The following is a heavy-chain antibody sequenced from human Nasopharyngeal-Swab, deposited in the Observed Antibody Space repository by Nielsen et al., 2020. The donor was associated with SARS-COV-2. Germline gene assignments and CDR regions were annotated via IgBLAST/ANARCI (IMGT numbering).Heavy chain of an antibody. D-gene: IGHD1-7*01. CDR3: ARSAPSRTYYYHYMDV. Sequence: SETLSLTCTVSGASIRSSYWSWIRQPPGKGLEWIGSIYYSGSTYQNPSLKSRVTISVDTSKNQFSLKLNSVTAADTAVYYCARSAPSRTYYYHYMDVWGKGTTVTVSS. CDR1: GASIRSSY. J-gene: IGHJ6*03. CDR2: IYYSGST. V-gene: IGHV4-59*12.